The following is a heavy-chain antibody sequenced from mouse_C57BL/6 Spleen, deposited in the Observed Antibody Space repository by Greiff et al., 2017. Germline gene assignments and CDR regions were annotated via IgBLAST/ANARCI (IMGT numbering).Heavy chain of an antibody. CDR2: ISYDGSN. Sequence: EVQRVESGPGLVKPSQSLSLTCSVTGYSITSGYYWNWIRQFPGNKLEWMGYISYDGSNNYNPSLKNRISITRDTSKNQFFLKLNSVTTEDTATYYCATNYYGRYYYAMDYWGQGTSVTVSS. CDR3: ATNYYGRYYYAMDY. CDR1: GYSITSGYY. J-gene: IGHJ4*01. V-gene: IGHV3-6*01. D-gene: IGHD1-1*01.